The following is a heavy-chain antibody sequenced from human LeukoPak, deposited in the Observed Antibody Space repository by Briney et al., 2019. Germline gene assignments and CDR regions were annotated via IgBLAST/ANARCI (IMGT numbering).Heavy chain of an antibody. CDR2: ISSSGSTI. CDR3: VRLLGGSYFDY. D-gene: IGHD3-16*01. J-gene: IGHJ4*02. CDR1: GFTFSSYE. V-gene: IGHV3-48*03. Sequence: GGSLRLSCAASGFTFSSYETSWVRQAPGVGLEWVSYISSSGSTIYYADSVKGRFTISRDNAKNSLYLQMNSLRAEDTAVYYCVRLLGGSYFDYWGQGTLVTVSS.